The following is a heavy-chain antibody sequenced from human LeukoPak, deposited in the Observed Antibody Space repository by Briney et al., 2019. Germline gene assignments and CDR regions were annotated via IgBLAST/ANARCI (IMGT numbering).Heavy chain of an antibody. Sequence: GGSLRLSCAASGFSFSDYAMDWVRQAPGKGLEWVSAISSNSAHIYYADSVKGRFTISRDNAKSSVSLQMNSLRAEDTAVYYCARVSNYGMDVWGQGTTVTVSS. V-gene: IGHV3-21*01. CDR3: ARVSNYGMDV. CDR1: GFSFSDYA. J-gene: IGHJ6*02. D-gene: IGHD4-11*01. CDR2: ISSNSAHI.